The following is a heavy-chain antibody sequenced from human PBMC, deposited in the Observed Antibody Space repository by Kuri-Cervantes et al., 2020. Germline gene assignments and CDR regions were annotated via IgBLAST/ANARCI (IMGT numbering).Heavy chain of an antibody. Sequence: SETLSLTCTVSGGSVSSGSYYWSWIRQPPGKGLEWIGYIYYSGSTNYNPSLKSRVTISVDTSKNQFPLKLSSVTAADTAVYYCARGLRVTTWGGYYYGMDVWGQGTTVTVSS. J-gene: IGHJ6*02. CDR1: GGSVSSGSYY. V-gene: IGHV4-61*01. CDR2: IYYSGST. CDR3: ARGLRVTTWGGYYYGMDV. D-gene: IGHD4-17*01.